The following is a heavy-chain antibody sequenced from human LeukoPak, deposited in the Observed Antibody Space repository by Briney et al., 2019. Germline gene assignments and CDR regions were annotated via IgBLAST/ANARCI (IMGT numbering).Heavy chain of an antibody. Sequence: PSETLSLTCAVYGGSFSGYYWSWIRQPPGKGLEWIGEINHSGSTNYNPSLKSRVTISVDTSKNQFSLKLSSVTAADTAVYYCARAVSGSYPYFDYWGQGTLVTVSS. CDR3: ARAVSGSYPYFDY. J-gene: IGHJ4*02. CDR2: INHSGST. V-gene: IGHV4-34*01. CDR1: GGSFSGYY. D-gene: IGHD3-10*01.